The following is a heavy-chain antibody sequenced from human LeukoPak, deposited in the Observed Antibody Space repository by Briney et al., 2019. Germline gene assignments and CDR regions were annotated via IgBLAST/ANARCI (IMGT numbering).Heavy chain of an antibody. CDR3: ARGRGGTYYYYYMDV. V-gene: IGHV1-3*01. Sequence: ASVKVSCKTSGFTFTSYAMHWVRQAPGQSLEWMGWINAGNGNTKYSQKFQGRVTITRNTSISTAYMELSSLRSEDTAVYYCARGRGGTYYYYYMDVWGKGTTVTVSS. CDR1: GFTFTSYA. J-gene: IGHJ6*03. D-gene: IGHD1-1*01. CDR2: INAGNGNT.